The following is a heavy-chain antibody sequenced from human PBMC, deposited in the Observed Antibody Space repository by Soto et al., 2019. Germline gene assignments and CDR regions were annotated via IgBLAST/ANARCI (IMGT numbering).Heavy chain of an antibody. CDR1: GGSITNYY. CDR3: ARHGFGPVHGLVDV. J-gene: IGHJ6*04. Sequence: QVPLPESGPRLVKPSEPLSLTCKVSGGSITNYYCSWFRQPPGKGLEWIGYIQYNGYSAYHLSLKRQVTMSMDTSKTQSSLMVESVTATDTALYYCARHGFGPVHGLVDVWGKVTTVSVSS. V-gene: IGHV4-59*08. D-gene: IGHD3-10*01. CDR2: IQYNGYS.